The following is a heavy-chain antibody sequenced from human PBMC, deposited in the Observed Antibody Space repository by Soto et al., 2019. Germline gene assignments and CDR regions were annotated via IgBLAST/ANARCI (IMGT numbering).Heavy chain of an antibody. J-gene: IGHJ4*02. CDR2: IYYSGSA. V-gene: IGHV4-61*01. CDR3: AREFRAEYYDSSGYSDY. Sequence: SETLSLTCTVSGGSVSSGSYYWSWIRQPPGKGLEWIGYIYYSGSANYNPSLKSRVTISVDTSKNQFSLKLSSVTAADTAVYYCAREFRAEYYDSSGYSDYWGQGTLVTVSS. CDR1: GGSVSSGSYY. D-gene: IGHD3-22*01.